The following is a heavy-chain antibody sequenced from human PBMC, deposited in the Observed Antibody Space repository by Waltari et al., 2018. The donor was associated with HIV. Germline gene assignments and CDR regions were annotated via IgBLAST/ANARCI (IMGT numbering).Heavy chain of an antibody. CDR2: ISAYNGNT. CDR3: ARGDSSGYHSDY. CDR1: GYTFTSYG. J-gene: IGHJ4*02. V-gene: IGHV1-18*01. D-gene: IGHD3-22*01. Sequence: QVQLVQSGAEVKKPGASVKVSCKASGYTFTSYGISWVRQAPGQGLEWMGWISAYNGNTNYAKKLQGRVTMTTDASTGTACMERRSLRSDDTAVYYCARGDSSGYHSDYWGQGTLVTVSS.